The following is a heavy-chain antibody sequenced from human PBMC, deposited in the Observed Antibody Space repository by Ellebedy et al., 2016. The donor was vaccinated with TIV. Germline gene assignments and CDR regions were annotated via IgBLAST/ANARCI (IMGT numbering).Heavy chain of an antibody. CDR2: LLTDGLEK. J-gene: IGHJ4*02. V-gene: IGHV3-33*03. CDR3: SSWKY. CDR1: GFSLSDYG. D-gene: IGHD1-1*01. Sequence: GESLKISCVASGFSLSDYGMHWVRQAPGKGLEWVTILLTDGLEKYYGDSVKGRFTVSRDNAKNSLYLQMNSLRAEDTAVYYCSSWKYWGQGALVTVSS.